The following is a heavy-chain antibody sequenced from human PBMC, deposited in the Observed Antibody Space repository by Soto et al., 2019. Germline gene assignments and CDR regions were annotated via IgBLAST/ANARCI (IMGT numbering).Heavy chain of an antibody. Sequence: QVQLVESGGGLVKPGGSLRLSCAASGFSFSAYYMSWIRQAPGKGLEWISYITSGSSYRDYADSVKGRFTISRDNAKNSLYLQMNSLRAEDSAVYYSARRRGSGYSDDPFDMWGQGTMVTVSS. J-gene: IGHJ3*02. CDR3: ARRRGSGYSDDPFDM. CDR1: GFSFSAYY. D-gene: IGHD3-22*01. V-gene: IGHV3-11*06. CDR2: ITSGSSYR.